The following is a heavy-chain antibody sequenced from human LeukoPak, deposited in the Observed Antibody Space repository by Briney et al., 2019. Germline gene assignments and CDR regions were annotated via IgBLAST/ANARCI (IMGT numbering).Heavy chain of an antibody. CDR1: GYTFTNYY. Sequence: ASVKVSCKAPGYTFTNYYMHWVRQAPGQGLEWMGIINPNGGTTSYAQKFQGRVTMTRDTSTSTVYMELSSLRSDDTAMYYCARESPPNWFDPWGQGTLVTVSS. CDR3: ARESPPNWFDP. CDR2: INPNGGTT. J-gene: IGHJ5*02. V-gene: IGHV1-46*01.